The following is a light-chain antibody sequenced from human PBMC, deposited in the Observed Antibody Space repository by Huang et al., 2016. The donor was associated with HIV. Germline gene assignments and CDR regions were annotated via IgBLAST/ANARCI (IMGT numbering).Light chain of an antibody. Sequence: EIVLTQSPGTLSLSPGERATLSCRASQSVSSSYLAWYQQRPGQAPRLLIYGASSGATGIPDRFSGGGSGTDFTLTISRLEPEECAVYFCHQYGSTPWTFGQGTKVEIK. CDR3: HQYGSTPWT. CDR1: QSVSSSY. V-gene: IGKV3-20*01. CDR2: GAS. J-gene: IGKJ1*01.